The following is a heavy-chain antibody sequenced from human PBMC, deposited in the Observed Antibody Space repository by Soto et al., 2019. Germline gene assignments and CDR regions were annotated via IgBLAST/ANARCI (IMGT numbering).Heavy chain of an antibody. Sequence: GGSLRLSCAASGFIFSKYAMSWVRQAPGKGLEWVSVITSGGNTYYADSVKGRLTVSRDDSKNTLYLQVNSLRADDTAVYYCAKEGFPEDYSSLTGHYSFAQNTGWIDYWGQGTQVTVSS. CDR3: AKEGFPEDYSSLTGHYSFAQNTGWIDY. V-gene: IGHV3-23*01. CDR1: GFIFSKYA. J-gene: IGHJ4*02. D-gene: IGHD3-9*01. CDR2: ITSGGNT.